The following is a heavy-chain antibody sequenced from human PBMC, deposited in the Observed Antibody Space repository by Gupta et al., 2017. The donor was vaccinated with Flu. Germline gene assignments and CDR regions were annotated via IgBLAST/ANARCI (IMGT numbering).Heavy chain of an antibody. J-gene: IGHJ4*02. CDR3: ARDRPGGYFDWGFDS. CDR1: GGSISSDIYY. V-gene: IGHV4-61*02. D-gene: IGHD3-9*01. CDR2: IYTSGST. Sequence: QVQLQESGPGLVKPSQTLSLTCPVSGGSISSDIYYWSWIRQPAGKGLEWIGRIYTSGSTNYNPSLKSRDTISVDTSKNQFSLKLTSVTAADTAVYYCARDRPGGYFDWGFDSWGQGTRGTVSS.